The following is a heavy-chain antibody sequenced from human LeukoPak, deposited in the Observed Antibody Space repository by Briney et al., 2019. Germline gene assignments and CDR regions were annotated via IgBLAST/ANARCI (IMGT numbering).Heavy chain of an antibody. CDR2: IYPGGSDT. Sequence: GESLKISCQGSGFSFTSYWIGWVRQMPGKGLEWMGIIYPGGSDTRYSPSFQGQVTISADKSISTAYLQWSSLKASDTAMYYCARHGMNYYGSGSSSDYWGQGTLVTVSS. J-gene: IGHJ4*02. D-gene: IGHD3-10*01. CDR3: ARHGMNYYGSGSSSDY. V-gene: IGHV5-51*01. CDR1: GFSFTSYW.